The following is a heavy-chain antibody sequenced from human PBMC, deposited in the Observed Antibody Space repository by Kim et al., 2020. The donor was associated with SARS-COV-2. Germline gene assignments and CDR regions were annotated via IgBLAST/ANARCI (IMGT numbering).Heavy chain of an antibody. D-gene: IGHD5-12*01. CDR1: GYTFTSYY. Sequence: ASVKVSCKASGYTFTSYYMHWVRQAPGQGLEWMGIINPSGGSTSYAQKFQDRVTMTRDTSTSTVYMELSSLRSEDTAVYYCARVRMATIRGGYGMDVWGQGTTVTVSS. CDR3: ARVRMATIRGGYGMDV. CDR2: INPSGGST. J-gene: IGHJ6*02. V-gene: IGHV1-46*01.